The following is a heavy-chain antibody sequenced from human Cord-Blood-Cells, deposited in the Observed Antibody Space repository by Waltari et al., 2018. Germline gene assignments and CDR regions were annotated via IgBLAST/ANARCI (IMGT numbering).Heavy chain of an antibody. V-gene: IGHV5-51*01. J-gene: IGHJ5*02. CDR1: GYSFTSYW. CDR3: ARHSEYYDSSGYYLNWFDP. Sequence: EVQLVQSGAEVKKPGESLKISCKGSGYSFTSYWIGWVRPLPGKGLEWMGIIYPGDSDTRYSPSFQGQVTISADKSISTAYLQWSSLKASDTAMYYCARHSEYYDSSGYYLNWFDPWGQGTLVTVSS. CDR2: IYPGDSDT. D-gene: IGHD3-22*01.